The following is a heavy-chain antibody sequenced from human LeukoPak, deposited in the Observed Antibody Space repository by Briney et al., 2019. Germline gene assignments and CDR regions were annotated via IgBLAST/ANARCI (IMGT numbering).Heavy chain of an antibody. V-gene: IGHV3-23*01. CDR3: ANFVDTSMGGNDY. CDR2: ISADSYYT. CDR1: GFTFSSHA. D-gene: IGHD5-18*01. Sequence: TGGSLRLSCAASGFTFSSHAMSWVRQAPGKGLEWVSAISADSYYTYYADSVQGRFTISRDNSKNTLHLQMNSLRAEDTALYYCANFVDTSMGGNDYWGQGTLVTVSS. J-gene: IGHJ4*02.